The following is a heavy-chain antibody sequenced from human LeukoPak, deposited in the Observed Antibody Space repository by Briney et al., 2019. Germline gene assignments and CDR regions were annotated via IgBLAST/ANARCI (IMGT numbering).Heavy chain of an antibody. CDR3: AKVVVVATNNYCFDY. V-gene: IGHV3-53*01. J-gene: IGHJ4*02. CDR1: GFSFSSNY. Sequence: GGSLRLSCAASGFSFSSNYMTWVRQAPGKGLDWVSVIFGGGSGSSTYYADSVKGRFTISRDNSKSTLFLQMNSLRGEDTAVYYCAKVVVVATNNYCFDYWGQGTLVTVSS. CDR2: IFGGGSGSST. D-gene: IGHD2-15*01.